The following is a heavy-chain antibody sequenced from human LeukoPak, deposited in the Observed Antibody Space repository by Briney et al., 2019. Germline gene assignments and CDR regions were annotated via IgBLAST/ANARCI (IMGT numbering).Heavy chain of an antibody. CDR3: ARDPLIASTYYFDY. Sequence: GGSLRLSCAASGFTFSSYAMSWVRQAPGKGLEWVSGITGSGGTTHHADSVKGRFTISRDNAKNSLYLQMNSLRAEDTAVYYCARDPLIASTYYFDYWGQGTLVTVSS. J-gene: IGHJ4*02. D-gene: IGHD3-16*01. CDR2: ITGSGGTT. CDR1: GFTFSSYA. V-gene: IGHV3-23*01.